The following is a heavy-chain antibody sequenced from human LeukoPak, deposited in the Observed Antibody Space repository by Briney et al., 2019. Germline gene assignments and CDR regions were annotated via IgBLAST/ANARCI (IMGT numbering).Heavy chain of an antibody. V-gene: IGHV4-59*01. D-gene: IGHD3-3*01. J-gene: IGHJ4*02. CDR1: GGSISSYY. Sequence: SETLSLTCTVSGGSISSYYWSWIRQPPGKGLEWIGYIYYSGSTNYNPSLKGRVTISVDTSKNQFSLKLSSVTAADTAVYYCARSGYLWSGYTMLPFDYWGQGTLVTVSS. CDR3: ARSGYLWSGYTMLPFDY. CDR2: IYYSGST.